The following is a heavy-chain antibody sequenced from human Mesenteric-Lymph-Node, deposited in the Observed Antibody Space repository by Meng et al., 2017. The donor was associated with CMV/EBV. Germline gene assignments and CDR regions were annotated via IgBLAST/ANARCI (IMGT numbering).Heavy chain of an antibody. CDR3: ARTQPFGSGSGNWFDP. CDR2: ISTYSGET. V-gene: IGHV1-18*01. Sequence: GYTFSSVGINWVRQAPGQGLEWMGWISTYSGETNYALKLQGRVTMTRDTSTNIAYMELRDLTSDDTGVYYCARTQPFGSGSGNWFDPWGQGTLVTVSS. D-gene: IGHD3-10*01. J-gene: IGHJ5*02. CDR1: GYTFSSVG.